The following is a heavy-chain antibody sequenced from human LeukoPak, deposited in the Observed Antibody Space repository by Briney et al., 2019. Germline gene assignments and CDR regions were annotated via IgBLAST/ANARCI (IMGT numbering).Heavy chain of an antibody. CDR1: GGSISSYY. V-gene: IGHV4-59*01. D-gene: IGHD6-13*01. J-gene: IGHJ6*03. CDR2: IYYSGST. Sequence: SETLSLTCTVSGGSISSYYWSWIRQPPGKGLEWIGCIYYSGSTSYNPSLKSRVTISVDTSKNQFSLKLSSVTAADTAVYYCARISIAAAATGYYYMDVWGKGTTVTVSS. CDR3: ARISIAAAATGYYYMDV.